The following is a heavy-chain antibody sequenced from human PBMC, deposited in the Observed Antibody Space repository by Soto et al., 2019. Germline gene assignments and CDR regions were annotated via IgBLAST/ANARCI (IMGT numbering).Heavy chain of an antibody. V-gene: IGHV3-13*01. D-gene: IGHD1-1*01. Sequence: GGSLRLSCAASGFTFSSFDMHWVRQATGKGLEWVSGIGGGGDTYYPGSVKGRFTISRENAKNSLYLQMNSLRAGDTAVYYCVTGRNTHWYSWGQGTLVTVSS. CDR1: GFTFSSFD. J-gene: IGHJ5*02. CDR3: VTGRNTHWYS. CDR2: IGGGGDT.